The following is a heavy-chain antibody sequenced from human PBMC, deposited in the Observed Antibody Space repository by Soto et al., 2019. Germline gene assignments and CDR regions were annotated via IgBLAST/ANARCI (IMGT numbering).Heavy chain of an antibody. CDR1: GYNFTRYG. D-gene: IGHD1-26*01. Sequence: QVQLVQSGAEVKKPGASAQVSCRASGYNFTRYGISCVRPAPGQGLEWMGWISAYNANTNYAQKLQCRVTMTTDTSTSTSYIELRSLRSDDTAVYFCARYRLGATGDYCGQGTLVTVSS. J-gene: IGHJ4*02. V-gene: IGHV1-18*01. CDR3: ARYRLGATGDY. CDR2: ISAYNANT.